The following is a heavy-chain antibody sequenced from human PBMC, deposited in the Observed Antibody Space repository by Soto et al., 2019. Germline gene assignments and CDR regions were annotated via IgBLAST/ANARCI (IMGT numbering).Heavy chain of an antibody. CDR2: ISGSGGST. D-gene: IGHD2-15*01. Sequence: GGSLRLSCAASGFTFSSYAMSWVRQAPGKGLEWVSAISGSGGSTYYADSVKGRFTISRDNSKNTLYLQMNSLRAEDTAVYYCDLWCCGSCYGAFEIWGQGTMVTVAS. CDR3: DLWCCGSCYGAFEI. CDR1: GFTFSSYA. V-gene: IGHV3-23*01. J-gene: IGHJ3*02.